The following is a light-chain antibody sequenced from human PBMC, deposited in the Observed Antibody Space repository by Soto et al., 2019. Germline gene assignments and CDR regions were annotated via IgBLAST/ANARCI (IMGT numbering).Light chain of an antibody. Sequence: DIQMTQSPSTLSASVGDRVTITCRASQSISSWLAWYQQKPGKAPKLLIYDASSLESGVPSRFSGSGSGTEFTLTINGLQPEDFATYYCHQSYTTPQTFGQGTQVQIK. CDR1: QSISSW. CDR3: HQSYTTPQT. V-gene: IGKV1-5*01. CDR2: DAS. J-gene: IGKJ1*01.